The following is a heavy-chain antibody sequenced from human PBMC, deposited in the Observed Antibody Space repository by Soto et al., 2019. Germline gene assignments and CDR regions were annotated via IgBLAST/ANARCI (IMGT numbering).Heavy chain of an antibody. CDR1: GYNFAGYW. D-gene: IGHD3-3*01. CDR3: ARGGVSTRTFDY. Sequence: VESLKISCKGSGYNFAGYWIAWVRQMPGKGLELMRIIYPSDSDTRYRPSFQGQVTISADKSISSAYLQWSSLRASDTAMYYCARGGVSTRTFDYWGQGPRVTVSS. CDR2: IYPSDSDT. J-gene: IGHJ4*02. V-gene: IGHV5-51*01.